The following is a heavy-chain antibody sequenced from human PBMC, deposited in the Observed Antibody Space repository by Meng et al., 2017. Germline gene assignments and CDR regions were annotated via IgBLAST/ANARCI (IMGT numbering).Heavy chain of an antibody. Sequence: QVQCGEFVSGVKKPGASVKLSCRASGGIFSSYGISGVRQAPGQGLGWMGGIIPIFGTANYAQKFQGRVTITADESTSTAYMELSSLRSEDTAVYYCATGSGSYPLVKYWGQGTLVTVSS. D-gene: IGHD3-10*01. J-gene: IGHJ4*02. CDR2: IIPIFGTA. CDR3: ATGSGSYPLVKY. CDR1: GGIFSSYG. V-gene: IGHV1-69*19.